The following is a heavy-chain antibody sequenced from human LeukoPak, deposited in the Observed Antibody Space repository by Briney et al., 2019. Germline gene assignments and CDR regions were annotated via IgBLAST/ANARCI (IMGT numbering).Heavy chain of an antibody. Sequence: PGGSLRLSCAASGFTFSSYSMNWVRQAPGKGLEWVSSISSSSSYIYYADSVKGRFTISRDNAKNSLYLQMNSLRAEDTAVYYCARDVEYSYGSDAFDIWGQGTMVTVSS. J-gene: IGHJ3*02. CDR2: ISSSSSYI. CDR3: ARDVEYSYGSDAFDI. V-gene: IGHV3-21*01. D-gene: IGHD5-18*01. CDR1: GFTFSSYS.